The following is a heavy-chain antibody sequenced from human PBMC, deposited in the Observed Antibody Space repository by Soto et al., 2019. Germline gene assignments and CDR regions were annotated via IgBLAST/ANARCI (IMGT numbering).Heavy chain of an antibody. J-gene: IGHJ4*02. CDR1: GYTFTSYY. D-gene: IGHD4-17*01. CDR3: ARDNTVTTYFDY. CDR2: INPSGVST. V-gene: IGHV1-46*03. Sequence: QVQLVQSGAEVKKPGASVKGSCKASGYTFTSYYMHWVRRAPVQGLEWMGIINPSGVSTSYAQKFQGRVTMTRDTSTSTVYIELSSLRSEDTAVYYCARDNTVTTYFDYWGQGTLVTVSS.